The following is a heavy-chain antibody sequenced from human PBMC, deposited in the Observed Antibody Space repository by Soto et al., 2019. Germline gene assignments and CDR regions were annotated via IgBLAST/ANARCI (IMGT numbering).Heavy chain of an antibody. CDR1: GYTFTSYD. Sequence: ASVKVSCKASGYTFTSYDINWVRQATGQGLEWMGWMNPNSGNTGYAQKFQGRVTMTRNTSISTAYMELSSPRSEDTAVYYCARVFGRYCSSTSCYTRGGYYYYGMDVWGQGTTVTVSS. CDR3: ARVFGRYCSSTSCYTRGGYYYYGMDV. J-gene: IGHJ6*02. V-gene: IGHV1-8*01. CDR2: MNPNSGNT. D-gene: IGHD2-2*02.